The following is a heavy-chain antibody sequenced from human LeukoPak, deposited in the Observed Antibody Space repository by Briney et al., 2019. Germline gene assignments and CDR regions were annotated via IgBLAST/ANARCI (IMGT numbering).Heavy chain of an antibody. V-gene: IGHV3-64*01. J-gene: IGHJ4*02. Sequence: PGGSLRLSCAAPGFTFTRFAMYWVRQAPGKGLEFVSAISSNGDRTYYARSVKGRFTISRDNAKNTVDLQMGSLRPEDMGVYYCARMDDYTNYYFDYWGQGTMVTVSS. CDR1: GFTFTRFA. CDR3: ARMDDYTNYYFDY. D-gene: IGHD4-11*01. CDR2: ISSNGDRT.